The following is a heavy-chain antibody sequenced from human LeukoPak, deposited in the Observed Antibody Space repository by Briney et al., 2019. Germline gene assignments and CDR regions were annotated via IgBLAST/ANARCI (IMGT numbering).Heavy chain of an antibody. Sequence: ASVKVSCKASGYTFTSYDINWVRRATGQGLEWMGWMNPNSGHTDYAQKFQGRVTITRNTSISTAYMELSSLRSEDTAVYYCARSYYYDNSGYFPTDYWGQGTLVAVSS. CDR3: ARSYYYDNSGYFPTDY. CDR1: GYTFTSYD. D-gene: IGHD3-22*01. CDR2: MNPNSGHT. J-gene: IGHJ4*02. V-gene: IGHV1-8*03.